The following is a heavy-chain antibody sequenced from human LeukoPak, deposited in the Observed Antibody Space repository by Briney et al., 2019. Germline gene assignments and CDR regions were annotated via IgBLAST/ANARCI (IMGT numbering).Heavy chain of an antibody. D-gene: IGHD3-10*01. CDR2: ISYDGSNK. CDR3: ASYGLTQGFDY. V-gene: IGHV3-30*03. CDR1: GFTFSSYG. Sequence: GRSLRLSCAASGFTFSSYGMHWVRQAPGKGLEWVAVISYDGSNKYYADSVKGRFTISRDNSKNTLYLQMNSLRAEDTAVYYCASYGLTQGFDYWGQGTLVTVSS. J-gene: IGHJ4*02.